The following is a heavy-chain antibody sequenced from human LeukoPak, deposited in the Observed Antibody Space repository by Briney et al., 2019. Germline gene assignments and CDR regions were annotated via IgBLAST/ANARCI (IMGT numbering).Heavy chain of an antibody. V-gene: IGHV4-34*01. CDR2: INHSGST. D-gene: IGHD3-10*01. Sequence: KTSETLPLTCAVYGGSFSGYYWSWIRQPPGKGLEWIGEINHSGSTNYNPSLKSRVTISVDTSKNQFSLKLSSVTAADTAVYYCARVIWAFDIWGQGTMVTVSS. CDR1: GGSFSGYY. J-gene: IGHJ3*02. CDR3: ARVIWAFDI.